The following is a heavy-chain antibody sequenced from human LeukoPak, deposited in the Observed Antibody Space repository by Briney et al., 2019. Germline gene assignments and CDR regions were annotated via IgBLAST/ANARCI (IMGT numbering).Heavy chain of an antibody. CDR3: AGDGLVIDY. CDR1: GLTFSNAW. V-gene: IGHV3-15*01. CDR2: IKSKSDGGTT. Sequence: GGSLRLSCAGSGLTFSNAWMSLVRQAPGKGLVWVGRIKSKSDGGTTDYAAPVKGRFTISRVESENTLYLQMNRLTTEDTAVYYCAGDGLVIDYWGQGTLVTVSS. D-gene: IGHD6-6*01. J-gene: IGHJ4*02.